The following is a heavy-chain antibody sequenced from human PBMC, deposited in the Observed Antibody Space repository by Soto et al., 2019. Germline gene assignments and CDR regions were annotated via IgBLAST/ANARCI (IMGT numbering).Heavy chain of an antibody. D-gene: IGHD2-21*02. CDR3: ARSTRTGLRDHFDY. Sequence: SETLSLTCAVSSGSISSSNWWSWVRQPPGKGLEWIGEIYHSGSTNYNPSLKSRVTISVDKSKNQFSLKLSSVTAADTAVYYCARSTRTGLRDHFDYWGQGTLVTVSS. CDR2: IYHSGST. CDR1: SGSISSSNW. J-gene: IGHJ4*02. V-gene: IGHV4-4*02.